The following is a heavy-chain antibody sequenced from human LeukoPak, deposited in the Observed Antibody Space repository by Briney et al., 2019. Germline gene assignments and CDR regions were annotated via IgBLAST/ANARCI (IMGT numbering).Heavy chain of an antibody. CDR1: GGSISSYY. Sequence: SETLSLTCTVSGGSISSYYWSWIRQPAGKGLEWIGRIYTSGSTNYNPSLKSRVTMSVDTSKNQFSLKLSSVTAADTAVYYCAREGIEGVLLWFGEFVGNYCFDYWGQGTLVTVSS. CDR3: AREGIEGVLLWFGEFVGNYCFDY. CDR2: IYTSGST. D-gene: IGHD3-10*01. V-gene: IGHV4-4*07. J-gene: IGHJ4*02.